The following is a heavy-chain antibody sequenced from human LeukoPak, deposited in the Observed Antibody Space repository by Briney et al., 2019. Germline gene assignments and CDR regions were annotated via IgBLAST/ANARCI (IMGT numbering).Heavy chain of an antibody. CDR1: GYTFTSYG. CDR3: ARAIYYDSSGPHLD. D-gene: IGHD3-22*01. Sequence: ASVKVSCKASGYTFTSYGISWVRQAPGQGLEWMGWISAYNGNTNYAQKLQGRVTMTTDTSTSTAYMELRSLRSDDTAVYYCARAIYYDSSGPHLDWGQGTLVTVSS. J-gene: IGHJ4*02. CDR2: ISAYNGNT. V-gene: IGHV1-18*01.